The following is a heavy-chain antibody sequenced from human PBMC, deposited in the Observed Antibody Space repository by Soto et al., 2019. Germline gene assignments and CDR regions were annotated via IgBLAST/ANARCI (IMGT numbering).Heavy chain of an antibody. J-gene: IGHJ5*02. V-gene: IGHV4-31*03. Sequence: PSETLSLTCTVSGGSVSSGGYYWSWLRQHPGKGLEWIGYIYYSGSTYYNPSRKSRITISVDTSKNQFSLKLSTVTAADTAVYYCAREPSPMVVAATGCFDPWGQGTLVTVSS. D-gene: IGHD2-15*01. CDR3: AREPSPMVVAATGCFDP. CDR1: GGSVSSGGYY. CDR2: IYYSGST.